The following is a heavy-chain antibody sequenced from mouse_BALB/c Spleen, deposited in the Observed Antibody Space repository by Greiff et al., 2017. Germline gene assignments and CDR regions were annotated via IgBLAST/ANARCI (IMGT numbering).Heavy chain of an antibody. J-gene: IGHJ4*01. CDR2: INSNGGST. V-gene: IGHV5-6-2*01. Sequence: EVQGVESGGGLVKLGGSLKLSCAASGFTFSSYYMSWVRQTPEKRLELVAAINSNGGSTYYPDTVKGRFTISRDNAKNTLYLQMSSLKSEDTALYYCARRGRGYYAMDYWGQGTSVTVSS. CDR1: GFTFSSYY. CDR3: ARRGRGYYAMDY.